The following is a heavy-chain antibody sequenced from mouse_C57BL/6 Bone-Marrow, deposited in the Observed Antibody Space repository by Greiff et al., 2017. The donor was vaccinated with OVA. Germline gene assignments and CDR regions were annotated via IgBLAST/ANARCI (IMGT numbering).Heavy chain of an antibody. CDR1: GYTFTSYW. V-gene: IGHV1-52*01. J-gene: IGHJ4*01. CDR3: ARRGYYGSYAMDY. CDR2: IDPSDSET. D-gene: IGHD1-1*01. Sequence: VQLQQPGAELVRPGSSVKLSCKASGYTFTSYWMHWVKQRPIQGLEWIGNIDPSDSETHYNQKFKDKATLTVDKSSSTAYMQLSSLTSEDSAVYYCARRGYYGSYAMDYWGQGTSVTVSS.